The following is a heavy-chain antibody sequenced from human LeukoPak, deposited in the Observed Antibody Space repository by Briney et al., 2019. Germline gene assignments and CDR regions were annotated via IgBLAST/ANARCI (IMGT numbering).Heavy chain of an antibody. D-gene: IGHD5-24*01. CDR3: ASAQMKLATIG. V-gene: IGHV1-2*02. CDR1: GYTFSDYY. CDR2: INPSSGDT. J-gene: IGHJ4*02. Sequence: ASVKVSCKASGYTFSDYYLHWVRQAPGQGLEWMGWINPSSGDTNYAQNFQGRVTMTGDTSINTAYMELSSLTSDDTAVYYCASAQMKLATIGWGQGTLVTVSS.